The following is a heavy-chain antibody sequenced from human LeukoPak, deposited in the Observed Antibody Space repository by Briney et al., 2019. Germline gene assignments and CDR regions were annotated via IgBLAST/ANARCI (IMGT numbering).Heavy chain of an antibody. CDR2: IDTDGSIT. V-gene: IGHV3-74*03. D-gene: IGHD1-26*01. Sequence: GGSLRLSCAASGFTFSNYWMHWVRQAPGKGLECVSRIDTDGSITAYADSVKGRFTIFRDNAKNSLYLQMNSLRAEDTALYYCAKDGRFSGSPYFYYMDVWGKGTTITVS. CDR3: AKDGRFSGSPYFYYMDV. CDR1: GFTFSNYW. J-gene: IGHJ6*03.